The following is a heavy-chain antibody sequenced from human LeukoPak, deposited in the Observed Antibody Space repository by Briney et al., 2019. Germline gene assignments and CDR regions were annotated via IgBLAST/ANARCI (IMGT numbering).Heavy chain of an antibody. CDR1: GFIVSSSF. D-gene: IGHD4-11*01. J-gene: IGHJ4*02. Sequence: GGSLRLSCAASGFIVSSSFMSWVRQAPGKGREWVSVVYSGGSTYYADSVKGRFTISRDNSKNTLYLQMNSLRVEDTAMYYCVRDGVDYSFEYWGQGTLVTVSS. V-gene: IGHV3-53*01. CDR3: VRDGVDYSFEY. CDR2: VYSGGST.